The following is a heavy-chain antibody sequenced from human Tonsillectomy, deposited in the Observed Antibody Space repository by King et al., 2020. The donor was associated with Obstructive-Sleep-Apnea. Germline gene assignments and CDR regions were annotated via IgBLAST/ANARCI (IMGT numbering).Heavy chain of an antibody. CDR1: GYTFTNFY. V-gene: IGHV1-46*01. CDR3: AREESGGIRGVVTESYYFYGMDV. Sequence: VQLVESGAEVKKPGASVKVSCKAYGYTFTNFYMHWVRQAPGQGLEWMGTINSSGGSTNYAQKFQGRVTMTRDTSTSTVYMQLSSLRSEDTAVYYCAREESGGIRGVVTESYYFYGMDVWGQGTTVTVSS. J-gene: IGHJ6*02. D-gene: IGHD3-10*01. CDR2: INSSGGST.